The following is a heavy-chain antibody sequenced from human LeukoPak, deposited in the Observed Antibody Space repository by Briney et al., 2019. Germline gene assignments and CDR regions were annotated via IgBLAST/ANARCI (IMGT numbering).Heavy chain of an antibody. CDR3: ARSVALARYGMDV. V-gene: IGHV1-2*02. D-gene: IGHD2-15*01. Sequence: GASVKVSCKASGYTFTGYYTHWVRQAPGQGLEWMGWINPNSGGTNYAQKFQGRVTMTRDTSISTAYMELSRLRSDDTAVYYCARSVALARYGMDVWGQGTTVTVSS. CDR1: GYTFTGYY. CDR2: INPNSGGT. J-gene: IGHJ6*02.